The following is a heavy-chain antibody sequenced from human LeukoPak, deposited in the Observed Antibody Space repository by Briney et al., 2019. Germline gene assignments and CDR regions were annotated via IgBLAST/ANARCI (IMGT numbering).Heavy chain of an antibody. CDR1: GDSINSLDL. V-gene: IGHV4-59*11. Sequence: PSETLSLTCTVSGDSINSLDLWSWVRQPPGKGLEWIGYIYYSGSTNYNPSLKSRVTISVDTSKNQFSLKLSSVTAADTAVYYCARDSVTTHYGSGSYYEAFDIWGQGTMVTVSS. CDR3: ARDSVTTHYGSGSYYEAFDI. J-gene: IGHJ3*02. D-gene: IGHD3-10*01. CDR2: IYYSGST.